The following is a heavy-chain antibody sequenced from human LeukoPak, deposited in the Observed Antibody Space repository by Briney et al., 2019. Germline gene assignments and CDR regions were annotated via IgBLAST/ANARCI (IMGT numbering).Heavy chain of an antibody. Sequence: ASIKVSCKASGYTFTGYYMHWVRQAPGQGLEWMGWMNPNSGNTGYAQKFQGRVTMTRNTSISTAYMELSSLRSEDTAVYYCARFLTGTGRYYYYGMDVWGQGTTVTVSS. V-gene: IGHV1-8*02. CDR2: MNPNSGNT. D-gene: IGHD1-20*01. CDR3: ARFLTGTGRYYYYGMDV. CDR1: GYTFTGYY. J-gene: IGHJ6*02.